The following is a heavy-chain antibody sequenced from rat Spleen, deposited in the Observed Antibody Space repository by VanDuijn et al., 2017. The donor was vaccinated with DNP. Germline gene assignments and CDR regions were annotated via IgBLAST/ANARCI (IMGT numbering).Heavy chain of an antibody. CDR2: MSSGGNT. CDR1: GFSLTSYS. Sequence: QVQLKESGPGLVQPSQTLSLTCTVSGFSLTSYSVGWVRQPPAKGLEWVAAMSSGGNTYFNSALKSRLSISRDTSKSQVFLKMNSLQTDDAGTYYCTRDVNYSSYPYFWYFDFWGPGSMVTVSS. V-gene: IGHV2-6*01. CDR3: TRDVNYSSYPYFWYFDF. J-gene: IGHJ1*01. D-gene: IGHD1-2*01.